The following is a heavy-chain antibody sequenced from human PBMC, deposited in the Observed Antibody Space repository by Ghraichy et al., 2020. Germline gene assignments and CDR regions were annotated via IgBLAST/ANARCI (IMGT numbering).Heavy chain of an antibody. V-gene: IGHV4-4*07. D-gene: IGHD1-1*01. J-gene: IGHJ4*02. CDR2: IHTSGST. Sequence: SETLSLTCTVSGGSISNYYWSWIRQPAGKGLEWIGRIHTSGSTNSNPSLKSRVTMSVDTSKNQFSLKLSSVTAADTAVYYCARAPFQTGKFDYWGQGTLVTVSS. CDR1: GGSISNYY. CDR3: ARAPFQTGKFDY.